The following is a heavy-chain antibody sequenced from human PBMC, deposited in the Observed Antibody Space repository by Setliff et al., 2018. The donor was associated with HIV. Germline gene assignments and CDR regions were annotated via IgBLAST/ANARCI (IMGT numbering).Heavy chain of an antibody. D-gene: IGHD6-19*01. CDR3: ARQGAVPGHSFDS. V-gene: IGHV4-34*01. J-gene: IGHJ4*02. CDR2: INHSGST. Sequence: SETLSLTCAVYGGSLSGYHWSWIRQSPEKGLEWIGEINHSGSTNYIPSLKSRVTMSVDTSKNQFSLKLSSVIAADTAVYYRARQGAVPGHSFDSGGPGALVTVSS. CDR1: GGSLSGYH.